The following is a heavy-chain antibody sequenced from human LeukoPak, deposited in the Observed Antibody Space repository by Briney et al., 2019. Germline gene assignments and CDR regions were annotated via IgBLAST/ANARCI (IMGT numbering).Heavy chain of an antibody. CDR1: GASFSSYY. D-gene: IGHD7-27*01. Sequence: SETLSLTCAVYGASFSSYYWSWIRQPPGKGLEWIGEINHSGNTNYNLSLKSRVTISSDTSKNQFSLKLSSVTAADTAVYYCARVQAAGDGYYFDFWDQGTLVTVSS. V-gene: IGHV4-34*01. CDR3: ARVQAAGDGYYFDF. CDR2: INHSGNT. J-gene: IGHJ4*02.